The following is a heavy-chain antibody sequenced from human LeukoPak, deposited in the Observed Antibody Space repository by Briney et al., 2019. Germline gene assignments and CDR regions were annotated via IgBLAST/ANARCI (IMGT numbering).Heavy chain of an antibody. V-gene: IGHV3-53*01. D-gene: IGHD3-22*01. Sequence: GGSLRLSCAASGFTVSSNYMSWVRQAPGKGLEWVSVIDSGGSTYYADSVKGRFTISRDNSKNTLYLQMNSLRAEDTAVYYCTSSSITMIVVLDYWGQGTLVTVSS. J-gene: IGHJ4*02. CDR2: IDSGGST. CDR3: TSSSITMIVVLDY. CDR1: GFTVSSNY.